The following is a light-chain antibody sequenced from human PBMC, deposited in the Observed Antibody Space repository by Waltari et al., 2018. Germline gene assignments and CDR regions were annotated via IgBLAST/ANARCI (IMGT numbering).Light chain of an antibody. CDR2: DVS. CDR1: SSDVGFYNY. J-gene: IGLJ3*02. Sequence: QSALTQPASVSGSPGQSITFPCTGTSSDVGFYNYVSWYQQHPGKAPKLMIYDVSERPSGVSNRFSGSKSGNTASLTISGLQAEDEADYYCNSYAGSSSWVFGGGTKLTVL. CDR3: NSYAGSSSWV. V-gene: IGLV2-14*01.